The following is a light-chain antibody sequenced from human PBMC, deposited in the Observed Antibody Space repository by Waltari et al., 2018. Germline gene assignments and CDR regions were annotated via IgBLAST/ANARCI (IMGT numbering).Light chain of an antibody. CDR3: QQYATSPLT. Sequence: EIVLTQSPGTLSLSPGERANLSCRASQSVGNNYLAWYQKKGGQAPRLLIYGASGRATGIPDRFSGSGSGTDFTLTISRLEPEDFAVYYCQQYATSPLTFGGGTKVEI. V-gene: IGKV3-20*01. CDR2: GAS. J-gene: IGKJ4*01. CDR1: QSVGNNY.